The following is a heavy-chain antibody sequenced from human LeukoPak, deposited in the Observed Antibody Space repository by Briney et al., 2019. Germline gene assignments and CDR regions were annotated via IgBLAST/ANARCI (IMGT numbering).Heavy chain of an antibody. CDR3: ARGLHCSGGSCYWVSDDP. CDR1: GYTFTGYY. CDR2: INPNSGGT. Sequence: ASVKVSCKASGYTFTGYYMHWVRQAPGQGLEWMGWINPNSGGTNYAQKFQGRVTMTRDTSISTAYLELSRLRSDDTAVYYCARGLHCSGGSCYWVSDDPWGLGTLVTVSS. V-gene: IGHV1-2*02. J-gene: IGHJ5*02. D-gene: IGHD2-15*01.